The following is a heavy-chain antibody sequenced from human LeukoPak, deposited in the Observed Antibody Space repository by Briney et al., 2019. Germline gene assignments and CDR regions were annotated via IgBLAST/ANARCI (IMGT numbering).Heavy chain of an antibody. CDR1: GDSISDFY. CDR3: ARVFRGAVTSNWFDP. Sequence: SETLSLTCTVSGDSISDFYWTWIRQTPGKGLEWIGFISSSGNSNYSPSLESRVSFSLDTSKSQFSLSLKPVTAADTAVYYCARVFRGAVTSNWFDPWGQGILVTVSS. CDR2: ISSSGNS. D-gene: IGHD3-3*01. J-gene: IGHJ5*02. V-gene: IGHV4-59*01.